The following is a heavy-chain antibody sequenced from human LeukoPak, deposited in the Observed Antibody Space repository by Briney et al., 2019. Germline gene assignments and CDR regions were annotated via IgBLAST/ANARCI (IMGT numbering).Heavy chain of an antibody. Sequence: GESLKISCRGSGYSFTTYWIGWVRQMPGKGLEWMGIIYPDDSDTRYSPSFQGQVTMSADKSINTAYLQWSSLKASDTAMYYCASRQGCSSTSCPPDYWGQGTLVTVSS. V-gene: IGHV5-51*01. CDR1: GYSFTTYW. D-gene: IGHD2-2*01. CDR3: ASRQGCSSTSCPPDY. CDR2: IYPDDSDT. J-gene: IGHJ4*02.